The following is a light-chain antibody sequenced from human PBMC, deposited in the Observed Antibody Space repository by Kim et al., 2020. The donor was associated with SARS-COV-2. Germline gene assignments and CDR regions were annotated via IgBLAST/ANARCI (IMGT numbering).Light chain of an antibody. J-gene: IGKJ5*01. CDR3: QQRSNWPVT. CDR2: DAY. V-gene: IGKV3-11*01. Sequence: EIVLTQSPATLSLFPGERATLSCRASQSVSSYLAWYQQKPGQAPRLLIYDAYNRATGIPARFSGSGSGTDFTLTISSLEPEDFAVYYCQQRSNWPVTFGQGTRLEIK. CDR1: QSVSSY.